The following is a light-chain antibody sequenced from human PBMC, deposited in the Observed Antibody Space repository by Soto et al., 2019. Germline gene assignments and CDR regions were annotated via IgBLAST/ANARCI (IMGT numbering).Light chain of an antibody. J-gene: IGKJ4*01. CDR1: QSVHSN. CDR3: QQYTDWPWGT. V-gene: IGKV3-15*01. Sequence: EIVMTQSPATPSLSPGETATLSCRASQSVHSNLAWFQQHPGQAPRLLIYGASSRATGIPVRFSGSGSGTEFTLTISSLQPEDFAVYYCQQYTDWPWGTFGGGTKVDIK. CDR2: GAS.